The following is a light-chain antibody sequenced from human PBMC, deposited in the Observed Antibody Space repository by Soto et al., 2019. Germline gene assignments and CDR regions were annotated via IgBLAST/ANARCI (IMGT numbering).Light chain of an antibody. CDR3: QSFDSSLSGSV. CDR2: GNI. V-gene: IGLV1-40*01. CDR1: SSNLGADYD. Sequence: QSVLTQPPSVSGAPGQRVTLSCTGSSSNLGADYDVHWYQQLPGSAPKLLIYGNINRPSGVPDRFSGSRSGTSASLAITGLQAEDEANYYCQSFDSSLSGSVFGGGTKVTVL. J-gene: IGLJ3*02.